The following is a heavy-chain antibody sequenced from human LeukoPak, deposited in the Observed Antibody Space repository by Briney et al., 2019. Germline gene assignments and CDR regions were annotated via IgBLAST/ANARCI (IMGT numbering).Heavy chain of an antibody. D-gene: IGHD3-3*01. CDR3: ARGNGWPYYYYYMDV. Sequence: PSETLSLTCTVSGGSISSYYWSWIRQPPGKGLEWIGYIYYSGSTNYNPSLKSRVTISVDTSKNQFSLKLSSVAAADTAVYYCARGNGWPYYYYYMDVWGKGTTVTVSS. CDR2: IYYSGST. V-gene: IGHV4-59*01. J-gene: IGHJ6*03. CDR1: GGSISSYY.